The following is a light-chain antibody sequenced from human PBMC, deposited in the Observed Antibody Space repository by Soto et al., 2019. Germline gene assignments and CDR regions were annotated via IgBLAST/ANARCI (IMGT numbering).Light chain of an antibody. J-gene: IGLJ1*01. Sequence: QCVLTQPPSAAGSPRQSVTISCSGTKNDIGVYDFVSWYQHHPGKAPRLIIYEVVQRPSGVPDRFSGSKSGNTASLTVSGLQAADEADYFCKSYAGSNTYVFGSGTKVTVL. CDR2: EVV. CDR1: KNDIGVYDF. CDR3: KSYAGSNTYV. V-gene: IGLV2-8*01.